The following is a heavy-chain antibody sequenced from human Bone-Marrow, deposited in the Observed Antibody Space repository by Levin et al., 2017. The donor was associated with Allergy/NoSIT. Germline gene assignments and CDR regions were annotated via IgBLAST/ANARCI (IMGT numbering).Heavy chain of an antibody. J-gene: IGHJ6*02. D-gene: IGHD6-13*01. CDR2: IWYDGSNK. CDR3: ARAFSSSWYVPPHYDYGMDV. Sequence: GGSLRLSCAASGFTFSSYGMHWVRQAPGKGLEWVAVIWYDGSNKYYADSVKGRFTISRDNSKNTLYLQMNSLRAEDTAVYYCARAFSSSWYVPPHYDYGMDVWGQGTTVTVSS. V-gene: IGHV3-33*01. CDR1: GFTFSSYG.